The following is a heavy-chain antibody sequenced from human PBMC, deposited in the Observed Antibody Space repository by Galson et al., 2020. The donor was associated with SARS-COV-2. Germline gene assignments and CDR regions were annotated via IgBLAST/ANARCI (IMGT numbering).Heavy chain of an antibody. V-gene: IGHV3-15*01. D-gene: IGHD3-22*01. CDR3: TTERQAYYYDSGGYPHDS. Sequence: GESLKISCAASGFTFNNAWMSWVRQGPGKGLEWVGRIKSKTYGGTTDYAAPVKGRFTISRDDSKNTLYVQMNSLKIEDTGVYYCTTERQAYYYDSGGYPHDSWGQGTLVTVSS. CDR2: IKSKTYGGTT. CDR1: GFTFNNAW. J-gene: IGHJ4*02.